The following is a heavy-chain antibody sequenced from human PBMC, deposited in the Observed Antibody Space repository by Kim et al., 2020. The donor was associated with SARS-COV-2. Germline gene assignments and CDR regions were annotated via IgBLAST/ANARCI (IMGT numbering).Heavy chain of an antibody. CDR3: ARYAAGEYYFDY. J-gene: IGHJ4*02. V-gene: IGHV3-30*01. Sequence: KYYADSVKGRFTISRDNSKNTLYLQMNSLRAEDTAVYYCARYAAGEYYFDYWGQGTLVTVSS. D-gene: IGHD6-13*01. CDR2: K.